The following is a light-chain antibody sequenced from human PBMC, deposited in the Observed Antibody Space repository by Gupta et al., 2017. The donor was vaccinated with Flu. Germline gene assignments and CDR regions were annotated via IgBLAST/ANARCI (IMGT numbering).Light chain of an antibody. J-gene: IGLJ2*01. CDR2: DVN. Sequence: QSALTQPASVSGSLGQSSTISCTGTSSDVSGYDFVSWYQHPPGQAPKIIIYDVNSRHSGVSDRSSASKSGNPASLTISGLQDGDEADYCRSSKSNSGVVFGGGTRLTVL. CDR3: SSKSNSGVV. CDR1: SSDVSGYDF. V-gene: IGLV2-14*03.